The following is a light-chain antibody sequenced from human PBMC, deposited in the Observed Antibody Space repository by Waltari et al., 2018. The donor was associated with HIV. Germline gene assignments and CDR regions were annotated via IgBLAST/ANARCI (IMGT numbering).Light chain of an antibody. CDR3: SSYAGGTSWV. CDR1: RSDVGIYNF. Sequence: SALPKPASVSGFPGQPMPSSCTETRSDVGIYNFVSCYQQAPGKAPRLMIYEVNKRPSGISNRFSGSKSGNTASLIISGLQSEDEDYYYCSSYAGGTSWVFGGGTKLTVL. J-gene: IGLJ3*02. CDR2: EVN. V-gene: IGLV2-23*02.